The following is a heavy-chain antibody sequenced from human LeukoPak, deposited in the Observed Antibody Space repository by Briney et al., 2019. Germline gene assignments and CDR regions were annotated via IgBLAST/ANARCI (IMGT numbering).Heavy chain of an antibody. CDR1: GFTFSSYS. V-gene: IGHV3-48*01. J-gene: IGHJ4*02. D-gene: IGHD1-26*01. CDR3: ARGEEMKSSYSGSLSY. Sequence: GGSLRLSCAASGFTFSSYSMNWVRQAPGKGLEWVSYISSSSSTIYYADSVKGRFTISRDNSKNTLYLQMNSLSAEDTAVYYCARGEEMKSSYSGSLSYWGQGTLVTVSS. CDR2: ISSSSSTI.